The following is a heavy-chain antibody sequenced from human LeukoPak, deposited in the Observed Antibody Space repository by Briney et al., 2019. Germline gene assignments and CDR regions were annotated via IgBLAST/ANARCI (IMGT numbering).Heavy chain of an antibody. D-gene: IGHD3-3*01. V-gene: IGHV1-69*13. Sequence: SVKVSCKASGGAFSSYAISWVRQAPGQGLEWMGGIIPIFGTANYAQKFQGRVTITADESTSTAYMELSSLRSEDTAVYYCARAYSPYYDFWTGLFDYWGQGTLVTVSS. CDR2: IIPIFGTA. J-gene: IGHJ4*02. CDR3: ARAYSPYYDFWTGLFDY. CDR1: GGAFSSYA.